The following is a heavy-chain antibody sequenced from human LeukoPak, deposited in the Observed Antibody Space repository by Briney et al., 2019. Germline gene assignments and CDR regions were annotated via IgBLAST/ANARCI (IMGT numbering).Heavy chain of an antibody. CDR1: GFTFSSYA. D-gene: IGHD4-17*01. Sequence: GGSLRLSCAASGFTFSSYAMSWVRQAPGKGLEWVAFIRYDGSYKYYADSVKGRFTISRDNSKNTLYLQMNRLRAEDTAVYYCAKIPYGDYLLDYYYYMDVWGKGTTVTISS. J-gene: IGHJ6*03. CDR2: IRYDGSYK. CDR3: AKIPYGDYLLDYYYYMDV. V-gene: IGHV3-30*02.